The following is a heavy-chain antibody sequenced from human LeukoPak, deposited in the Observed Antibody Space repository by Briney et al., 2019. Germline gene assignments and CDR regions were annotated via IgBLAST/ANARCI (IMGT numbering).Heavy chain of an antibody. D-gene: IGHD2-2*01. Sequence: PGGSLRLSCAASGFIFSSYAMSWVRQAPGKGLEWVSAISGSGGSTYYADSVKGRFTISRDNSKNTLYLQMNSLRAEDTAVYYCAKFAYIVVVPAAPTAFDYWGQGTLVTVSS. CDR1: GFIFSSYA. J-gene: IGHJ4*02. CDR2: ISGSGGST. V-gene: IGHV3-23*01. CDR3: AKFAYIVVVPAAPTAFDY.